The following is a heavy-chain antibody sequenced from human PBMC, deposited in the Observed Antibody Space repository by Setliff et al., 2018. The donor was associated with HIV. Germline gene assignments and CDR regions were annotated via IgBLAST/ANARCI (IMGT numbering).Heavy chain of an antibody. CDR1: GGSFTSSDYY. J-gene: IGHJ4*02. CDR3: ARVWSGSVMYFGF. V-gene: IGHV4-31*03. Sequence: SETLSLTCTVSGGSFTSSDYYWSWIRQHPGKGLEWIGYISYSGITYYDSSLKSRVTMSVDTSKSHFSLKLHSVTAADTAVYYRARVWSGSVMYFGFWGQGTLVTVSS. D-gene: IGHD2-21*01. CDR2: ISYSGIT.